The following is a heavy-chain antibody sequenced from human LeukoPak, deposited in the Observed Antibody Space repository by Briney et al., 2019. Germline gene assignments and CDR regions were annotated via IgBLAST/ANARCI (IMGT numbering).Heavy chain of an antibody. D-gene: IGHD2-2*01. J-gene: IGHJ3*01. V-gene: IGHV1-18*01. Sequence: ASVKVSCKASGYTLTSYGISWVRQAPGQGLEWMGWISAYNGNTNYAQKLQGRVTMTTDTSTSTAYMELRSLRSDDTAVYYCARAGYYALHGTFDVWGQGTMVTVSS. CDR1: GYTLTSYG. CDR3: ARAGYYALHGTFDV. CDR2: ISAYNGNT.